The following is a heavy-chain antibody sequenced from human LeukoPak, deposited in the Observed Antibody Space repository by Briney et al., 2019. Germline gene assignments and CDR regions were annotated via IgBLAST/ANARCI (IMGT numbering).Heavy chain of an antibody. V-gene: IGHV4-59*01. CDR3: ARGILDCPYDY. Sequence: SETLSLTCTVSGGSISSDYWSWIRQPPGKGLEWIGHIYYNGNTNYKPSLKSRATISVDTSKNQFSLKLSSVTAADTAVYYCARGILDCPYDYWGQGTLVTVSS. J-gene: IGHJ4*02. CDR2: IYYNGNT. CDR1: GGSISSDY. D-gene: IGHD3-9*01.